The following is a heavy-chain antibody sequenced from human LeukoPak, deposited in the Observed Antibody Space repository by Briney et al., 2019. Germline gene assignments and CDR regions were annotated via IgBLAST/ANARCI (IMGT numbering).Heavy chain of an antibody. D-gene: IGHD6-13*01. J-gene: IGHJ4*02. Sequence: GGSLRLSCAASGFTFSSYWMHWVRQAPGKGLVWVSRINSDGSSTSYADSVKGRFTISRHNAKNTLYLQMNSLRAEDTAVYYCARDPGYSQLGRSFDYWGQGTLVTVSS. V-gene: IGHV3-74*01. CDR1: GFTFSSYW. CDR3: ARDPGYSQLGRSFDY. CDR2: INSDGSST.